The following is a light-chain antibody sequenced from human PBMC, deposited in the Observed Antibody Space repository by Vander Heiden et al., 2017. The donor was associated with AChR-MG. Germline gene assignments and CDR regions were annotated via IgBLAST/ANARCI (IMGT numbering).Light chain of an antibody. J-gene: IGLJ3*02. CDR3: AAWDDSLNGRV. Sequence: QSVLTQPPSASGTPGQRVTIPCSGSSSTIGSNTVNWYQQHPGTAPKLRIYSNNQRPSGVPDRFSGSKSGTSASLAISGLQSEDEADDDCAAWDDSLNGRVFGGGTKLTVL. CDR2: SNN. V-gene: IGLV1-44*01. CDR1: SSTIGSNT.